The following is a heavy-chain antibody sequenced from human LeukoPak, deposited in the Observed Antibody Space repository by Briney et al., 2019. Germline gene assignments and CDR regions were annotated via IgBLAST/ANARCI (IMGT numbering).Heavy chain of an antibody. CDR1: GGSISSSSYY. J-gene: IGHJ4*02. V-gene: IGHV4-39*01. CDR2: VYYSGST. D-gene: IGHD6-19*01. Sequence: SETLSLTCIVSGGSISSSSYYWGWIRQPPGKGLEWIGSVYYSGSTYYNPSLKSRVTISVDTSKNQFSLKLSSVTAADTAVYYCARRHSSGWYPLDYWGQGTLVTVSS. CDR3: ARRHSSGWYPLDY.